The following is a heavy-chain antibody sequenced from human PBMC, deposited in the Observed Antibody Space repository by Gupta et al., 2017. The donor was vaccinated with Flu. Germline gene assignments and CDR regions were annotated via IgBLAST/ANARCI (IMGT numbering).Heavy chain of an antibody. CDR3: ARAQAFTTNRALAY. Sequence: VQLAQWGAGLVKPSETLSLTCAAHSGPLSRYYWTWVRQPPGKGLEWIGEISLSGRPTYNPSLKGRATISIDPPKKQCSLNLTSVTAADTAVYFCARAQAFTTNRALAYWGQGTPVAVS. D-gene: IGHD1-1*01. V-gene: IGHV4-34*02. J-gene: IGHJ4*02. CDR2: ISLSGRP. CDR1: SGPLSRYY.